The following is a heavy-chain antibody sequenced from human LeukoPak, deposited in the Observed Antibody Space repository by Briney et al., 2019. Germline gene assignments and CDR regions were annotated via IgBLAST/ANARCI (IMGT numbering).Heavy chain of an antibody. V-gene: IGHV4-34*01. CDR2: INHSGST. Sequence: SETLSLTCAVYGGSFSGYYWSWIRQPPGKGLEWIGEINHSGSTNYNPSLKSRVTISVDTSKNQFSLNLSSVTAADTAVYYCARAPHFFDTSGSRYYFDYWGQGALVTVSS. CDR3: ARAPHFFDTSGSRYYFDY. CDR1: GGSFSGYY. D-gene: IGHD3-22*01. J-gene: IGHJ4*02.